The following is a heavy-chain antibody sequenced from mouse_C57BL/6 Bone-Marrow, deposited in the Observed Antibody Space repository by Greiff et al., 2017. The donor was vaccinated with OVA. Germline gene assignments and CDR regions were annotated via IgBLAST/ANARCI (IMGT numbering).Heavy chain of an antibody. D-gene: IGHD1-1*01. Sequence: VQLVESGAELARPGASVKLSCKASGYTFTSYGISWVKQRTGQGLEWIGEIYPRSGNTYYNEKFKGKATLTADKSSSTAYMELRSLTSEDSAVYFCARWTVVAHYWYFDVWGTGTTVTVSS. CDR2: IYPRSGNT. J-gene: IGHJ1*03. CDR3: ARWTVVAHYWYFDV. CDR1: GYTFTSYG. V-gene: IGHV1-81*01.